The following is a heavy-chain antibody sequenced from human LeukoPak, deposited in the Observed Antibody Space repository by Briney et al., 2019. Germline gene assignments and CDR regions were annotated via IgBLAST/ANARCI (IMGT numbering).Heavy chain of an antibody. CDR3: ARRKRGSGGPFDY. Sequence: SSETLSLTCTVSGGSISDYYWTWIRQSPGTGLEWIGYMDYSGSTAYNPSLKSRVTISIDTSKKQFSLELSSVTAADTAVYFCARRKRGSGGPFDYWGQGTLVTVSS. CDR2: MDYSGST. J-gene: IGHJ4*02. CDR1: GGSISDYY. V-gene: IGHV4-59*08. D-gene: IGHD6-19*01.